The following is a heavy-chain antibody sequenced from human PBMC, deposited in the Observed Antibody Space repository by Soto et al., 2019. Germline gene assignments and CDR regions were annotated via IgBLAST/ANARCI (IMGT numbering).Heavy chain of an antibody. CDR3: ARHNRGSESGII. CDR2: ISSSSSTI. CDR1: GFTFSSYS. D-gene: IGHD3-10*01. Sequence: GGSLRLSCAASGFTFSSYSMNWVRQAPGKGLEWVSYISSSSSTIYYADSVKGRFTISRDNAKNSLYLQMNSLRAEDTAVYYCARHNRGSESGIIWGQGTMVTVSS. J-gene: IGHJ3*02. V-gene: IGHV3-48*01.